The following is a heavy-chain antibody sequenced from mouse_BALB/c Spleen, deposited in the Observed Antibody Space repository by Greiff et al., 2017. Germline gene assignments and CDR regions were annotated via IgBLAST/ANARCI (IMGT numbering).Heavy chain of an antibody. CDR3: ARYGWRAMDY. D-gene: IGHD2-10*02. V-gene: IGHV5-17*02. Sequence: EVQLVESGGGLVQPGGSRKLSCAASGFTFSSFGMHWVRQAPEKGLEWVAYISSGSSTIYYADTVKGRFTISRDNPKNTLFLQMTSLRSEDTAMYYCARYGWRAMDYWGQGTSVTVSS. CDR2: ISSGSSTI. J-gene: IGHJ4*01. CDR1: GFTFSSFG.